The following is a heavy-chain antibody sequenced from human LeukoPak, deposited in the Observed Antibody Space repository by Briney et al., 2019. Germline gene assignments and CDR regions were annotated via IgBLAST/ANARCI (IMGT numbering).Heavy chain of an antibody. CDR3: AKAGATTYYFDY. J-gene: IGHJ4*02. V-gene: IGHV3-9*01. D-gene: IGHD1-26*01. CDR1: GFTFDDYA. Sequence: GGSLRLSCAASGFTFDDYAMHWVRQAPGKGLEWVSGISWNSGSISYADSVKGRFTISRDNAKNSLYLQMNSLRAEDTALYYCAKAGATTYYFDYWGQGTLVTVSS. CDR2: ISWNSGSI.